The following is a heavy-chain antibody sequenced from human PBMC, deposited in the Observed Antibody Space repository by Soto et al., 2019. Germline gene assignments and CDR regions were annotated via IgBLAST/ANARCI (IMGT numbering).Heavy chain of an antibody. D-gene: IGHD6-19*01. Sequence: QVQLQESGQGLVKPSQTLSLTCTVSGGSIRNDNFYWSYLRQRPGKGLEWIGYISYSGYTYYHPSLKSRVIISVDPSNNQFSLILNSVTAADTAVYYCARDLEGTVTGREALGIWGRGTLVTGSS. CDR2: ISYSGYT. CDR3: ARDLEGTVTGREALGI. CDR1: GGSIRNDNFY. J-gene: IGHJ3*02. V-gene: IGHV4-31*03.